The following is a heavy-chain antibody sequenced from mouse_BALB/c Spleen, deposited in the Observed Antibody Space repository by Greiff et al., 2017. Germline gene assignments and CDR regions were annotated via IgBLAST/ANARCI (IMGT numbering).Heavy chain of an antibody. CDR2: ILPGSGST. V-gene: IGHV1-9*01. Sequence: VQLQESGAELMKPGASVKISCKATGYTFSSYWIEWVKQRPGHGLEWIGEILPGSGSTNYNEKFKGKATFTADTSSNTAYMQLSSLTSEDSAVYYCASPTVVPFDYWGQGTTLTVSS. D-gene: IGHD1-1*01. CDR3: ASPTVVPFDY. J-gene: IGHJ2*01. CDR1: GYTFSSYW.